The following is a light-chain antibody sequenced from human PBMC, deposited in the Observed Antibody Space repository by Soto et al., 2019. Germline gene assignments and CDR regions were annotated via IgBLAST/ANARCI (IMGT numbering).Light chain of an antibody. Sequence: EVVLTQSPATLSLSPGERATLSCRASESIGNYLAWYQQKLGQAPKLLIYDASHRAIGIPGRFSGDGSGTDFTRTISSLEPEDFAVYSCQWRSDWPPRLTFGGGTKVEIK. CDR1: ESIGNY. V-gene: IGKV3-11*01. CDR2: DAS. J-gene: IGKJ4*01. CDR3: QWRSDWPPRLT.